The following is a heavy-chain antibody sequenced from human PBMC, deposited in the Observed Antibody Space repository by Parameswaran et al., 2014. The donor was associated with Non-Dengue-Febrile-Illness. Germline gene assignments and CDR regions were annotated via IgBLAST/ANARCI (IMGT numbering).Heavy chain of an antibody. J-gene: IGHJ6*02. Sequence: VRQMPGKGLERMGWINPNSGGTNYAQKFQGRVTMTRDTSISTAYMELSRLRSDDTAVYYCARGSGSYLLVYYYYGMDVWGQGTTVTVSS. V-gene: IGHV1-2*02. CDR2: INPNSGGT. CDR3: ARGSGSYLLVYYYYGMDV. D-gene: IGHD1-26*01.